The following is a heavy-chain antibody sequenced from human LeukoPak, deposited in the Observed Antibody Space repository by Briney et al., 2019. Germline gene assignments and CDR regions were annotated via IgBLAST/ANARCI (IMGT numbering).Heavy chain of an antibody. V-gene: IGHV3-66*01. CDR1: GFTVSSNY. Sequence: TGGSLRLSCAASGFTVSSNYMSWVRQAPGKGLEWVSVIYGGGRTYYADSVKGRFTISRDNSKNTLYLQMNSLRAEDTAVYYCAKEGTSIAAAGSHFDYWGQGTLVTVSS. J-gene: IGHJ4*01. D-gene: IGHD6-13*01. CDR3: AKEGTSIAAAGSHFDY. CDR2: IYGGGRT.